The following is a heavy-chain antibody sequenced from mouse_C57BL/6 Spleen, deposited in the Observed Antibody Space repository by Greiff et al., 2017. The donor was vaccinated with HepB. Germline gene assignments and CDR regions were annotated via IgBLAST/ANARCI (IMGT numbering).Heavy chain of an antibody. D-gene: IGHD1-1*01. CDR3: ARQGYGSSYAMDY. CDR2: IWSDGST. CDR1: GFSLTSYG. V-gene: IGHV2-6-1*01. Sequence: VKVVESGPGLVAPSQSLSITCTVSGFSLTSYGVHWVRQPPGKGLEWLVVIWSDGSTTYNSALKSRLSISKDNSKSQVFLKMNSLQTDDTAMYYCARQGYGSSYAMDYWGQGTSVTVSS. J-gene: IGHJ4*01.